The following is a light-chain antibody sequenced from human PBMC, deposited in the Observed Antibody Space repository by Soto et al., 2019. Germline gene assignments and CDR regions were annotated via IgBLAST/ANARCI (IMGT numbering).Light chain of an antibody. CDR3: AAWDDSLNGPG. CDR1: SSNIGSNT. J-gene: IGLJ2*01. Sequence: QSVLTQPPSASGTPGQRVTISCSGSSSNIGSNTVNWYQQLPGTAHKLLIYSNNQRPSGVPDRFSGSKSGTSASLAISGLQSEDEADYYCAAWDDSLNGPGFGGGTKLTVL. V-gene: IGLV1-44*01. CDR2: SNN.